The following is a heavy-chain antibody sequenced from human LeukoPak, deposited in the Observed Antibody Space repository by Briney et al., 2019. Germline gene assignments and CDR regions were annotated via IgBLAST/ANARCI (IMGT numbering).Heavy chain of an antibody. V-gene: IGHV1-24*01. CDR1: GYPLTELS. J-gene: IGHJ3*01. Sequence: GASVKVSCKVSGYPLTELSIHWVRQALGKGLEWMGTSHPEDGETFYAQRYEDRVIMTEDTSTDTAYLELSSLRSEDTAIYYCASGRAVTLDGFGLWGQGTTVTVSS. CDR2: SHPEDGET. CDR3: ASGRAVTLDGFGL. D-gene: IGHD3-10*01.